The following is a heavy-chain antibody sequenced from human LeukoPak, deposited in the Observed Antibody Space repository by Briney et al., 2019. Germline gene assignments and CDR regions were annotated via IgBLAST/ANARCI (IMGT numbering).Heavy chain of an antibody. CDR3: ARGRRDGYNLEYFDK. J-gene: IGHJ4*02. V-gene: IGHV4-39*01. CDR1: GGSISSSSYY. D-gene: IGHD5-24*01. Sequence: PSETLSLTCTVSGGSISSSSYYWGWIRQPPGKGPEWIGTIYYSGSTYYNPSLKSRVTIYVDTSKSQFSLKLSSVTAADTAVYYCARGRRDGYNLEYFDKWGQGTLVTVSS. CDR2: IYYSGST.